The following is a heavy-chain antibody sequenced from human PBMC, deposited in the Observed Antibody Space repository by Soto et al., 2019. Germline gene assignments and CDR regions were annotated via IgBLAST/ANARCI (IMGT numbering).Heavy chain of an antibody. D-gene: IGHD3-3*01. CDR3: ARGTLYDFWSGSPLGYYGMDV. CDR1: GYTFTGYY. J-gene: IGHJ6*02. CDR2: INPNSGGT. Sequence: ASVKVSCKASGYTFTGYYMHWVRQAPGQGLEWMGWINPNSGGTNYAQKFQGWATMTRDTSISTAYMELSRLRSDDTAVYYCARGTLYDFWSGSPLGYYGMDVWRQVTTVTVSS. V-gene: IGHV1-2*04.